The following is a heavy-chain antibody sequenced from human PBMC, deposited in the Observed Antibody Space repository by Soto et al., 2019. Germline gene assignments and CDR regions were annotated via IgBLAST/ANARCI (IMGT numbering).Heavy chain of an antibody. D-gene: IGHD4-17*01. CDR3: ASSRGTVIPFDY. CDR1: GGSISSGGYS. Sequence: SETLSLTCAVSGGSISSGGYSWSWIRQPPGKGLEWIGYICHSGSTYYNPSLKSRVTISVDRSKNQFSLKLSSVTAADTAVYYCASSRGTVIPFDYWGQGTLVTVSS. V-gene: IGHV4-30-2*01. J-gene: IGHJ4*02. CDR2: ICHSGST.